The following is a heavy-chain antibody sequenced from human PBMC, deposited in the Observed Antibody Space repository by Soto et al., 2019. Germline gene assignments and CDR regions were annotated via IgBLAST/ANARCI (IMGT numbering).Heavy chain of an antibody. Sequence: QVQLQQWGAGLLKPSETLSLTCAVYGGSFSGYYWSWIRQPPGKGLEWIGEINHSGSTNYNPALKCRVTISVDTSKNQFSLKLSSVTAADTAVYYCARADDYIWGSYRQKFDYWGQGTLVTVSS. D-gene: IGHD3-16*02. CDR1: GGSFSGYY. J-gene: IGHJ4*02. V-gene: IGHV4-34*01. CDR2: INHSGST. CDR3: ARADDYIWGSYRQKFDY.